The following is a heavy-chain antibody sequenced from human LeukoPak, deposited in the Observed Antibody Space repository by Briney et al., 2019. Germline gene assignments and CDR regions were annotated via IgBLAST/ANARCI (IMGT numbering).Heavy chain of an antibody. CDR3: ARIAAAGKVYYYYMDV. J-gene: IGHJ6*03. CDR1: GYTFTGYY. V-gene: IGHV1-2*06. CDR2: INPNSGGT. Sequence: ASVKVSCKASGYTFTGYYMHWVRQAPEQGLEWMGRINPNSGGTNHAQKFQGRVTMTRDTSISTAYMELSRPRSDDTAVYYCARIAAAGKVYYYYMDVWGKGTTVTVSS. D-gene: IGHD6-13*01.